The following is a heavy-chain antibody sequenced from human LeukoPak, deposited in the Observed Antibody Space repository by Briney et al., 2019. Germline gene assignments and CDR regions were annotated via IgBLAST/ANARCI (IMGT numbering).Heavy chain of an antibody. D-gene: IGHD2-2*01. J-gene: IGHJ4*02. V-gene: IGHV3-30*02. CDR2: IRYDGSNK. CDR1: GFIFSSYG. CDR3: AKILVVVPAEHYFDY. Sequence: GGSLRLSCAASGFIFSSYGMHWVRQAPGKGLEWVAFIRYDGSNKYYADSVKGRFTISRDNSKNTLYLQMNSLRAEDTAVYYCAKILVVVPAEHYFDYWGQGTLVTVSS.